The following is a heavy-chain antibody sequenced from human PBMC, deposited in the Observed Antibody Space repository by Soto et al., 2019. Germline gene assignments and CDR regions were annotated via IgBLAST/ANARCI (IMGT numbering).Heavy chain of an antibody. CDR1: GFTFSSYA. Sequence: QPGGSLRLSCAASGFTFSSYAMSWVRQAPGKGLEWVSVITDSGASTFYADSVKGRFTISRDNSKNTLYLQMNSLRAEDTAIFYCAKVGSYCTSTSCPANFDYWGQGTLVTVSS. CDR2: ITDSGAST. D-gene: IGHD2-2*01. CDR3: AKVGSYCTSTSCPANFDY. V-gene: IGHV3-23*01. J-gene: IGHJ4*02.